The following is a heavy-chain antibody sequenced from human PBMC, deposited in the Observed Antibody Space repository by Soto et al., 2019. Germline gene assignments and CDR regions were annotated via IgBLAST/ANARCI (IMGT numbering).Heavy chain of an antibody. CDR1: GYTFTRYY. D-gene: IGHD2-15*01. J-gene: IGHJ5*02. V-gene: IGHV1-2*02. CDR3: ARVPPCSGSSGDSQDHHWFDP. CDR2: INPNSGGT. Sequence: XSVKVSCKASGYTFTRYYMHWVRQAPGQGLEWMGWINPNSGGTNYAQKFQGRVTMTRDTSISTAYMELSRLRSDDTAVYYCARVPPCSGSSGDSQDHHWFDPWGQGTLVTVSS.